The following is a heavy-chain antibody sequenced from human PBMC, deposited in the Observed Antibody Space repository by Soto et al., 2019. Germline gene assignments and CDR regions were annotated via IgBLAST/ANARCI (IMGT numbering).Heavy chain of an antibody. D-gene: IGHD6-19*01. Sequence: GGSLRLSCAASGFTFSSYSMNWVRQAPGKGLEWVSSISSSSSYIYYADSVKGRFTISRDNAKNSLYLQMNSLRAEDTAVYYCARFTVGGIAVAGTEPADYWGQGTLVTVSS. CDR1: GFTFSSYS. V-gene: IGHV3-21*01. J-gene: IGHJ4*02. CDR2: ISSSSSYI. CDR3: ARFTVGGIAVAGTEPADY.